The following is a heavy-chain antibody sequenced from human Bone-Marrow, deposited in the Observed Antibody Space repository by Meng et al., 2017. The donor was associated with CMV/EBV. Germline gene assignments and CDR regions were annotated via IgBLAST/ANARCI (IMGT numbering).Heavy chain of an antibody. J-gene: IGHJ4*02. V-gene: IGHV1-2*02. CDR2: INPNSGGT. CDR1: GYTFTGYY. Sequence: ASVKVSCKASGYTFTGYYMHWVRQAPGQGLEWMGWINPNSGGTNYAQKFQGRVTMTRNTSISTAYTELSSLRSEDTAVYYCARGPLCVEMTSCPYYFDYWGQGTLVTVSS. CDR3: ARGPLCVEMTSCPYYFDY. D-gene: IGHD2-2*01.